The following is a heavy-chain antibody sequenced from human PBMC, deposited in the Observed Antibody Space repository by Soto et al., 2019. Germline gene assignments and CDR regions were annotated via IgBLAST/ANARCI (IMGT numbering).Heavy chain of an antibody. V-gene: IGHV3-20*04. J-gene: IGHJ4*02. D-gene: IGHD4-17*01. CDR3: ARAAGFFGDFFDY. Sequence: EVQLVESGGGVVRPGGSLRLSCAAFGFPFDDYGMSWVRQAPGKGLEWVSGINRDGGSTAYADSVKGRFTISRDNAKNSLYVQMNSLRAGDTAFDYFARAAGFFGDFFDYWGQGALVTVSS. CDR2: INRDGGST. CDR1: GFPFDDYG.